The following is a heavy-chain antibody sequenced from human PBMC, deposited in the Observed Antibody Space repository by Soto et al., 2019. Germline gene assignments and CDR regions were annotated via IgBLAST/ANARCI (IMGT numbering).Heavy chain of an antibody. CDR1: VYSLILYG. V-gene: IGHV1-18*01. CDR2: VSVYNGNT. D-gene: IGHD3-10*01. CDR3: ARDLDGSGSYYTDY. J-gene: IGHJ4*02. Sequence: VSCQASVYSLILYGINCVRPAPGQGLEWMGWVSVYNGNTKYAQNLQGRVTMTTDTSTSTAYMEMRSLTSDDTAVYYCARDLDGSGSYYTDYWGPGNLVKFSS.